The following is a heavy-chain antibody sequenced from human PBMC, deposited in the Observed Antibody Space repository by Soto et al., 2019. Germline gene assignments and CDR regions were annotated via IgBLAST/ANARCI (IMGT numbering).Heavy chain of an antibody. J-gene: IGHJ4*02. CDR2: ISAYNGNT. D-gene: IGHD5-18*01. CDR1: GGTFSSYA. Sequence: ASVKVSCKASGGTFSSYAISWVRQAPGQGLEWMGWISAYNGNTNYAQKLQGRVTMTTDTSTSTAYMELSSLRSEDTAVYYCARVDTAYWGQGTLVTVSS. CDR3: ARVDTAY. V-gene: IGHV1-18*01.